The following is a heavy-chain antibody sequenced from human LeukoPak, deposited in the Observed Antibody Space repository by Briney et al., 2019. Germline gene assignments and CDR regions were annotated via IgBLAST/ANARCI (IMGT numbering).Heavy chain of an antibody. D-gene: IGHD6-13*01. J-gene: IGHJ6*02. V-gene: IGHV3-13*01. CDR3: ARGSIAAAGTPLDYYYGMDV. CDR2: IGTAGDT. CDR1: GFTFSSYD. Sequence: GGSLRLSCAASGFTFSSYDMHWVRRATGKGLEWVSAIGTAGDTYYPGSVKGRFTISRENAKNSLYLQMNSLRAGDTAVYYCARGSIAAAGTPLDYYYGMDVWGQGTTVTVSS.